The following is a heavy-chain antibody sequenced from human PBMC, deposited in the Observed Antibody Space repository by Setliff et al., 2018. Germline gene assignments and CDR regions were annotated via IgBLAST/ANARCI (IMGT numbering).Heavy chain of an antibody. CDR2: IDRSGNT. J-gene: IGHJ4*02. CDR3: ARSLGSGSYYGSRPFHSDY. V-gene: IGHV4-61*09. CDR1: GDSISTGINY. D-gene: IGHD3-10*01. Sequence: SETLSLTCTVSGDSISTGINYWGWIRQPAVKGLEWIGHIDRSGNTNFNPSLKSRVTISGDRSKNQFSLELSSVTAADTAVYYCARSLGSGSYYGSRPFHSDYWGQGIQVTVSS.